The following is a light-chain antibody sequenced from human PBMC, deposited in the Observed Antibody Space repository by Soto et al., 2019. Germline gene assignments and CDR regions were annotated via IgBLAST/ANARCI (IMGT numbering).Light chain of an antibody. CDR1: QSVSSN. Sequence: EIVMTQSPATLSVSPGERATLSCRSSQSVSSNLAWYQQKPGQAPRLLIYGASTRATGIPARFSGSGFGTEFTLTISRLQSEAFAVYYCQQYNHWTTFGKGTRLEIK. J-gene: IGKJ5*01. CDR2: GAS. V-gene: IGKV3D-15*01. CDR3: QQYNHWTT.